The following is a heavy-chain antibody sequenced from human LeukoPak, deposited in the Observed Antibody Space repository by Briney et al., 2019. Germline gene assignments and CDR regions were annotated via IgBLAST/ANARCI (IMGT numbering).Heavy chain of an antibody. J-gene: IGHJ5*02. CDR3: ARRAAGSWWFDP. V-gene: IGHV5-51*01. CDR2: IYPGDSDT. D-gene: IGHD6-13*01. Sequence: GESLQISCKGSGCTFTSYWIGWVRQMPGKGREGMGIIYPGDSDTRYSPSFQGQVTISVDKSISTAYLQWSSLKASDTAMYYCARRAAGSWWFDPWGQGTLVTVSS. CDR1: GCTFTSYW.